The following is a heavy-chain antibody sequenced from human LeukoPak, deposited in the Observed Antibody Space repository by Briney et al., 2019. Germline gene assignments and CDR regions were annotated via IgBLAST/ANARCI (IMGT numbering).Heavy chain of an antibody. J-gene: IGHJ4*02. D-gene: IGHD3/OR15-3a*01. CDR1: GYSISSGYY. CDR2: IYYSGNT. Sequence: PSETLSLTCTVSGYSISSGYYWGWIRQPPGKGLEWICSIYYSGNTYYNASLKSQVSISIDTSKNQFSLRLTSVTAADTAVYYCARQTGSGLFILPGGQGTLVTVSS. V-gene: IGHV4-38-2*02. CDR3: ARQTGSGLFILP.